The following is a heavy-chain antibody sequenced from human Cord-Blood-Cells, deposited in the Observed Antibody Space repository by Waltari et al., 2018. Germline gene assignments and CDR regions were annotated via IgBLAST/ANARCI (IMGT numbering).Heavy chain of an antibody. Sequence: QVQLVQYAAEVKTPGASVKVSCKVSGYTLTELSMHWVHQAPGKGLEWMGGFDPEDGETIYAQKFQGRVTMTEDTSTDTAYMELSSLRSEDTAVYYCATAGRTGTTGKYFQHWGQGTLVTVSS. CDR2: FDPEDGET. CDR1: GYTLTELS. D-gene: IGHD1-7*01. J-gene: IGHJ1*01. CDR3: ATAGRTGTTGKYFQH. V-gene: IGHV1-24*01.